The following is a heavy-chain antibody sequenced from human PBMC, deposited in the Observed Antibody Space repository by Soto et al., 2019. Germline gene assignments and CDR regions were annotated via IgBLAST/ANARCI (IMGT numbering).Heavy chain of an antibody. CDR2: IVVGSGNT. V-gene: IGHV1-58*02. CDR1: GFTFISSA. D-gene: IGHD3-10*01. J-gene: IGHJ4*02. Sequence: QMQLVQSGPEVKKPGTSVKVSCKASGFTFISSAMQWVRQARGQRLEWIGWIVVGSGNTNYAQKFQERVTITRDMSTSTAYMELSSLRSEDTAVYYCAAYPLWFGESDLDYWGQGTLVTVSS. CDR3: AAYPLWFGESDLDY.